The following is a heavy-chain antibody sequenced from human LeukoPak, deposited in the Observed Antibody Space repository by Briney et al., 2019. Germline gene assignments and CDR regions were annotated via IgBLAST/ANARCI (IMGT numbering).Heavy chain of an antibody. CDR1: GFTFSSYA. D-gene: IGHD5-24*01. V-gene: IGHV3-23*01. CDR2: ISGSGGNT. CDR3: ARTFVSGDGYKVGYFDY. Sequence: GGSLRFSCAASGFTFSSYAMSWVRQAPGKGLEWVSAISGSGGNTYYADSVKGRFTISRDNSKNTLYLQMNTLRAEDTALYYCARTFVSGDGYKVGYFDYWSQGTPVTVSS. J-gene: IGHJ4*02.